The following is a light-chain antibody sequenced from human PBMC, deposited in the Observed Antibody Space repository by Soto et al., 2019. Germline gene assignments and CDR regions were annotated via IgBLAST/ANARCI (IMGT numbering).Light chain of an antibody. Sequence: DIVLTQSPGTLSLSPGDRATLSCRASQSVTSAYLAWYHQKPGQAPRLLIYDASNRATGIPARFSGSGSGTDFTLTISSLEPEDFAVYYCQQRSNWRGTFGQGTRLENK. CDR2: DAS. CDR3: QQRSNWRGT. V-gene: IGKV3-11*01. CDR1: QSVTSAY. J-gene: IGKJ5*01.